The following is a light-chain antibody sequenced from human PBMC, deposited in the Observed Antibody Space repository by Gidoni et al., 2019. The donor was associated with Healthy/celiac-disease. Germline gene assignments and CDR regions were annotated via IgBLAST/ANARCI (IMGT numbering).Light chain of an antibody. V-gene: IGKV2-28*01. CDR3: MQALQTSVT. CDR2: LGS. J-gene: IGKJ1*01. CDR1: QSLLHSNGYNY. Sequence: LSLPVTPGEPASISCRSSQSLLHSNGYNYLDWYLQKPGQSPQLLIYLGSNRASGVPDRFSGSGSGTDFTLKISRVEAEDVGVYYCMQALQTSVTFGQGTKVEIK.